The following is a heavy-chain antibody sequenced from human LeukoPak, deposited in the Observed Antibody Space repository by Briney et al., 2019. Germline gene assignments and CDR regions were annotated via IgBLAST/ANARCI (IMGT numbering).Heavy chain of an antibody. Sequence: PSETLSLTCTVSGGSISSNYWSWIRQPPGKGLEWIGYIYYSGSTNYNPSLKSRVTISVDTSKNQFSLKLSSVTAADTAVYYCARDRAYYYDSNYYYYMDVWGKGTTVTISS. CDR2: IYYSGST. CDR1: GGSISSNY. J-gene: IGHJ6*03. CDR3: ARDRAYYYDSNYYYYMDV. V-gene: IGHV4-59*12. D-gene: IGHD3-22*01.